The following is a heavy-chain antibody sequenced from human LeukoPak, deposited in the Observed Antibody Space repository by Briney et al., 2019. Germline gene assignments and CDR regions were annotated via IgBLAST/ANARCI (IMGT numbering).Heavy chain of an antibody. J-gene: IGHJ4*02. D-gene: IGHD1-7*01. CDR2: ISYDGSNK. CDR3: ARGYNWNYKGPCGY. V-gene: IGHV3-30*19. CDR1: GFTFSSYG. Sequence: PGGSLRLSCAASGFTFSSYGMHWVRQAPGKGLEWVAVISYDGSNKYYADSVKGRFTISRDNSKNTLYLQMNSLRAEDTAVYYCARGYNWNYKGPCGYWGQGTLVTVSS.